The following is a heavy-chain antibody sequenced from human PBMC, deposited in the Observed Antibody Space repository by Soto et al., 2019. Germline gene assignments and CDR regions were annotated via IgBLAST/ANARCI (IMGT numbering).Heavy chain of an antibody. CDR2: IYYTGST. V-gene: IGHV4-39*01. D-gene: IGHD5-12*01. CDR3: ARGDIVATILSPFDY. CDR1: GGSISSSSYY. Sequence: PSETLSLTCTVSGGSISSSSYYWGWIRQPPGKGLEWIGSIYYTGSTYYNPSLKSRVTISVDTSKNQFSLKLRSVTAADTAVYYCARGDIVATILSPFDYWGQGTLVTAPQ. J-gene: IGHJ4*02.